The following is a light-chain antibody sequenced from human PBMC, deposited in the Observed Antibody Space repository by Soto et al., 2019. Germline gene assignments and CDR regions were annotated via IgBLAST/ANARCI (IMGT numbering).Light chain of an antibody. Sequence: EIVLTQSPRTLSLSPGESATLSCTASQSVRSNSLAWYQQKPGQAPRLLMFGASGRATATPTRFSGRGSGTNFLLTISRLEPEDFAVYYWQQYGTSPLTFVGGTKVDI. CDR3: QQYGTSPLT. V-gene: IGKV3-20*01. CDR2: GAS. CDR1: QSVRSNS. J-gene: IGKJ4*01.